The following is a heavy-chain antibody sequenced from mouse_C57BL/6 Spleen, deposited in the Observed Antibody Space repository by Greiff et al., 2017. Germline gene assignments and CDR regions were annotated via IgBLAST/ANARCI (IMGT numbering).Heavy chain of an antibody. CDR3: ARQSITAVVARAMDY. V-gene: IGHV1-64*01. CDR2: IHPNSGST. D-gene: IGHD1-1*01. Sequence: QVQLQQPGAELVKPGASVKLSCKASGYTFTSYWMHWVKQRPGQGLEWIGMIHPNSGSTNYNEKFKSKDTVTVDKSSSTAYMQLSSLTSEDSAVYYCARQSITAVVARAMDYWGQGTSVTVSS. J-gene: IGHJ4*01. CDR1: GYTFTSYW.